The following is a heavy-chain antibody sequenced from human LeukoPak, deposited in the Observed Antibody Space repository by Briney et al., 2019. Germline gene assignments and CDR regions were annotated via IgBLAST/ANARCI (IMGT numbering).Heavy chain of an antibody. V-gene: IGHV3-7*01. CDR1: GFIFSNYW. D-gene: IGHD2-21*01. CDR3: ARDCIN. Sequence: PGGSLRLSCAASGFIFSNYWMSRVRQAPGKGLEWVAYIKYDGSEKDYVDSVKGRFTISRDNAKNSLFLQMNSLRVEDTAVYYCARDCINGGQGILVTVSS. CDR2: IKYDGSEK. J-gene: IGHJ4*02.